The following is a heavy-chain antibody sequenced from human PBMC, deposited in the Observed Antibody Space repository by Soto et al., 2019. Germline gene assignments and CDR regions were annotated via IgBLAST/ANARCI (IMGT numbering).Heavy chain of an antibody. V-gene: IGHV4-61*01. CDR1: GCSISSSNY. CDR3: ARDWDSSEFWFDP. CDR2: IYYSGST. D-gene: IGHD6-6*01. Sequence: PSETLSLTCAFSGCSISSSNYWSWIRQPPGKGLEWIGYIYYSGSTNYNPSLKSRVTISVDTSKNQFSLKLSSVTAADTAVYYCARDWDSSEFWFDPWGQGTLVTVSS. J-gene: IGHJ5*02.